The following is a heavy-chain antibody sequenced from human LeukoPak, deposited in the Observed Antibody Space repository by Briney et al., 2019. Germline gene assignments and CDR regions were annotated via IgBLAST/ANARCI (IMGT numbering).Heavy chain of an antibody. D-gene: IGHD3-3*01. CDR2: ISAYNGNT. Sequence: ASVKASCKASGYTFTSYGISWVRQAPGQGLEWMGWISAYNGNTNYAQKLQGRVTMTTDTSTSTAYMELRSLRSDDTAVYYCARDVLRGILEWLSSDPLDYWGQGTLVTVSS. CDR3: ARDVLRGILEWLSSDPLDY. CDR1: GYTFTSYG. V-gene: IGHV1-18*01. J-gene: IGHJ4*02.